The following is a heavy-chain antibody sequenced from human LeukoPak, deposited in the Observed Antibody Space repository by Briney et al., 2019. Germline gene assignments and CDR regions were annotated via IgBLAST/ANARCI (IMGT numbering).Heavy chain of an antibody. CDR2: VYYSGST. CDR1: GGSFSGYY. CDR3: ARIHRYCSGGACYVLDN. V-gene: IGHV4-59*01. Sequence: SETLSLTCVVSGGSFSGYYWGWIRQPPGRGLEWIGYVYYSGSTNYNPSFKSRITISVDTSRSQFSLQLSSVTAADTAVYYCARIHRYCSGGACYVLDNWGQGTLVAVSS. J-gene: IGHJ4*02. D-gene: IGHD2-15*01.